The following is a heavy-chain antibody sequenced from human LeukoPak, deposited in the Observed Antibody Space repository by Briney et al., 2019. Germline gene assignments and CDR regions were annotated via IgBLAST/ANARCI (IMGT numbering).Heavy chain of an antibody. V-gene: IGHV4-4*07. CDR2: IYTSGST. CDR3: ARDGGLGEFMTYYYYMDV. J-gene: IGHJ6*03. D-gene: IGHD3-10*01. CDR1: GGSISGYF. Sequence: SETLSLTCAVSGGSISGYFWSWSRQPPGKGLEWIGRIYTSGSTNYNPSLKGRVTMSVDTSKNQFSLKLSSVTAADTAVYYCARDGGLGEFMTYYYYMDVWGKGTTVTVSS.